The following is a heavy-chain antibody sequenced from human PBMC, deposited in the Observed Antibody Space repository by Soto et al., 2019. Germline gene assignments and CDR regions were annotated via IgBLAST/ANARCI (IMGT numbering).Heavy chain of an antibody. V-gene: IGHV3-33*01. Sequence: GSLRLSCTASGFTFSNYGMHWVRQAPGKGLEWVAVIWYDGSNKYYADSVKGRFTISRDNSKNTLYLQVNSLGAEDTAVYYCARDPIGPGIFDYWGQGTLVTVSS. CDR2: IWYDGSNK. CDR3: ARDPIGPGIFDY. D-gene: IGHD1-26*01. J-gene: IGHJ4*02. CDR1: GFTFSNYG.